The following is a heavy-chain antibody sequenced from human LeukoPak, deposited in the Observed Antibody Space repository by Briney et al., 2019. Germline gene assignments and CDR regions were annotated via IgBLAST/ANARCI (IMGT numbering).Heavy chain of an antibody. CDR1: GFALTGYY. CDR3: ARADSVPAGDYHYWYMDV. CDR2: IKPNSGDT. V-gene: IGHV1-2*02. J-gene: IGHJ6*03. Sequence: ASVKVSCTASGFALTGYYMHWVRQAPRQGLQWMGWIKPNSGDTDYAQKFQGRVTMTRDTSISTVYMELSSLRSDDTAVYYCARADSVPAGDYHYWYMDVWGKGTTVTVSS. D-gene: IGHD2-2*01.